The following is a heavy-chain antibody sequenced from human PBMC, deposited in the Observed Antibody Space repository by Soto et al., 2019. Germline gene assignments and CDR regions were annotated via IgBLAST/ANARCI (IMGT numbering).Heavy chain of an antibody. Sequence: SETLSLTCAVYGGSFNVYYRSWIRQPPGKGLEWIGEINHSGTTNYNPSLKSRITISVDTSKNQFSLKLTSVTAADTAVYYCARGQNDCNSNSCYGGNWFGPWGQGTLVTVSS. CDR3: ARGQNDCNSNSCYGGNWFGP. CDR2: INHSGTT. D-gene: IGHD2-2*01. CDR1: GGSFNVYY. J-gene: IGHJ5*02. V-gene: IGHV4-34*01.